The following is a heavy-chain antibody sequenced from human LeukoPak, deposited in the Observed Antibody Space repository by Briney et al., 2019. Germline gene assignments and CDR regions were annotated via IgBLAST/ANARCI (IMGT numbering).Heavy chain of an antibody. Sequence: GGSLRLSCAASGFTFSNYNMHWVRQAPGKGLEWVAVISYDGSNKYYADSVKGRFTISRDNSKNTLYLQMNSLRAEDTAVYYCARGYACSVGSCYSYYYYMDVWGKGTMVTVSS. CDR1: GFTFSNYN. J-gene: IGHJ6*03. CDR3: ARGYACSVGSCYSYYYYMDV. V-gene: IGHV3-30*04. CDR2: ISYDGSNK. D-gene: IGHD2-15*01.